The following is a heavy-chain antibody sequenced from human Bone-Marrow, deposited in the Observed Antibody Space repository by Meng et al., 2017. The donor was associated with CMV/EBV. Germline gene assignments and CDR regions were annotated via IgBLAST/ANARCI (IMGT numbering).Heavy chain of an antibody. CDR3: ARTRLGYCSGGSCYGSSRYYGMDV. CDR1: GASISTSSYY. CDR2: IYSGGST. V-gene: IGHV3-66*02. J-gene: IGHJ6*02. D-gene: IGHD2-15*01. Sequence: GESLKISCTVSGASISTSSYYWGWIRQPPGKGLDWVSVIYSGGSTYYADSVKGRFTISRDNSKNTLYLQMNSLRAEDTAVYYCARTRLGYCSGGSCYGSSRYYGMDVWGQGTTVTVSS.